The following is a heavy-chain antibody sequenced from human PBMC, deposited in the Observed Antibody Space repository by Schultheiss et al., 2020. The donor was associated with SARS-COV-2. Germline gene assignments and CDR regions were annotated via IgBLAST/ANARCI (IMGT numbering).Heavy chain of an antibody. CDR3: ARAYCSSTSCHMGGFY. V-gene: IGHV3-11*04. J-gene: IGHJ4*02. CDR1: GFTFSDYY. CDR2: ISSGGSYI. D-gene: IGHD2-2*01. Sequence: GGSLRLSCAASGFTFSDYYMSWIRQAPGKGLEWVSYISSGGSYIYYADSVKGRFTISRDNAKNSLDLQMSSLRAEDTAVYYCARAYCSSTSCHMGGFYWGQGTLVTVSS.